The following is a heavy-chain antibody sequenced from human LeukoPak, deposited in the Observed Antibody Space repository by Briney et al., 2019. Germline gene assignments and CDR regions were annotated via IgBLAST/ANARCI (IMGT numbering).Heavy chain of an antibody. CDR1: GGSISNNNW. CDR2: INHSGST. CDR3: ARVVAAAGNNWFDP. D-gene: IGHD6-25*01. Sequence: PSGTLSLTCGVSGGSISNNNWWSWVRQPPGKGLEWIGEINHSGSTNYNPSLKSRVTISVDTSKNQFSLKLSSVTAADTAVYYCARVVAAAGNNWFDPWGQGTLVTVSS. V-gene: IGHV4-4*02. J-gene: IGHJ5*02.